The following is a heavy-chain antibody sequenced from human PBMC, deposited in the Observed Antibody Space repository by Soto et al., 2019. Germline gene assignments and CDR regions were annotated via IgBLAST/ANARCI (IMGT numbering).Heavy chain of an antibody. J-gene: IGHJ4*02. CDR2: IYYSGST. CDR1: GGSISSGGYY. Sequence: QVQLQESGPGLVKPSQTLSLTCTVSGGSISSGGYYWSWIRQHPGKGLEWIGYIYYSGSTYYNLSLKSRVTISVDTSKNRFSLKLSAVTAADTAVYYCARNIPYSTIAPVYWGQGTLVTVSS. V-gene: IGHV4-31*03. D-gene: IGHD6-25*01. CDR3: ARNIPYSTIAPVY.